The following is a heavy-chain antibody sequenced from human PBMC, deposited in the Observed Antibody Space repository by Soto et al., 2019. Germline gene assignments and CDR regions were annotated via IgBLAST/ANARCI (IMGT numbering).Heavy chain of an antibody. J-gene: IGHJ4*02. CDR3: ARGYPSDF. D-gene: IGHD5-12*01. CDR2: ISGSSTTI. Sequence: WGSLRLSCAASGFTFSSYTMHWVRQAPGKGLEWLSCISGSSTTIYHADSVKGRFTISRDNAESSLFLQMNSLRAEDTAVYYCARGYPSDFWGQGTPVTVSS. V-gene: IGHV3-48*01. CDR1: GFTFSSYT.